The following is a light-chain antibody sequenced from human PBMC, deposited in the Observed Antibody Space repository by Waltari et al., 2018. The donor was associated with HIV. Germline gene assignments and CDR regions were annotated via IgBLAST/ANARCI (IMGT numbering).Light chain of an antibody. CDR2: GVS. J-gene: IGLJ2*01. V-gene: IGLV2-14*01. CDR3: CSSVVSSTRT. CDR1: NNDIGYYKY. Sequence: QSALTQPASVSGSPGQSITIPCTGTNNDIGYYKYVSWYQQHPGKAPKLIIYGVSKRPSWVSDRFSGSKSGVTASLTISGLQVEDEADYYCCSSVVSSTRTFGGGT.